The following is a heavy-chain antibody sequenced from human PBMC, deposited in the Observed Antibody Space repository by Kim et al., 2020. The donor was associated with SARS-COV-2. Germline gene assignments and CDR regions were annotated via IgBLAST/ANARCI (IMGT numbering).Heavy chain of an antibody. J-gene: IGHJ6*02. V-gene: IGHV1-18*01. Sequence: ASVKVSCKASGYTFTSYGISWVRQAPGQGLEWMGWISAYNGNTNYAQKLQGRVTMTTDTSTSTAYMELRSLRSDDTTVYYCARDHESASYYYYGMDVWGQGTTVTVSS. CDR3: ARDHESASYYYYGMDV. CDR1: GYTFTSYG. CDR2: ISAYNGNT.